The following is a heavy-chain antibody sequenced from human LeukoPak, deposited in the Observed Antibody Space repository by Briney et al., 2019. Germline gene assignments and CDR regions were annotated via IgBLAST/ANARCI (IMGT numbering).Heavy chain of an antibody. CDR2: IYPGDSDT. CDR1: GYSYTSYW. D-gene: IGHD1-26*01. V-gene: IGHV5-51*01. Sequence: GESLKISCKGSGYSYTSYWIGWVRQMPGKGLEWMGIIYPGDSDTRYSPSFQGQVTISADKSISTAYLQWSSLKASDTAMYYCARHSGSYYERAHFDYWGQGTLVTVSS. J-gene: IGHJ4*02. CDR3: ARHSGSYYERAHFDY.